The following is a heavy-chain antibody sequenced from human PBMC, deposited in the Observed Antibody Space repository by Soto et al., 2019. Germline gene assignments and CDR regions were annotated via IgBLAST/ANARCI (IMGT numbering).Heavy chain of an antibody. CDR1: GYSISSGYY. D-gene: IGHD3-3*01. J-gene: IGHJ6*02. CDR3: AREGRGPLRFLEWIHYYYGMDV. Sequence: PSETLSLTCAVSGYSISSGYYWGWIRQPPGKGLEWIGSIYHSGSTYYNPSLKSRVTIPVDTSKNQFSLKLSSVTAADTAVYYCAREGRGPLRFLEWIHYYYGMDVWGQGTTVTVSS. V-gene: IGHV4-38-2*02. CDR2: IYHSGST.